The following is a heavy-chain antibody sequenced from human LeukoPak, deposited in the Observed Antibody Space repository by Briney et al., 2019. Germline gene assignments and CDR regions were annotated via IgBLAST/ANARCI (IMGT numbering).Heavy chain of an antibody. CDR2: FYPGDSDT. CDR1: GYSFTSYW. V-gene: IGHV5-51*01. CDR3: ARLKPQDAFDI. J-gene: IGHJ3*02. Sequence: GESLKIFCKGSGYSFTSYWIGWVRQLPGKGLEWMGMFYPGDSDTRYSPSFQGQVTISADKSISTAYLQWNSLKASDTAMYYCARLKPQDAFDIWGQGTMVSVSS.